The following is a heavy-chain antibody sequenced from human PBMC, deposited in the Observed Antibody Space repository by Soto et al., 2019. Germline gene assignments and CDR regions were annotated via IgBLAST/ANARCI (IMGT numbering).Heavy chain of an antibody. D-gene: IGHD1-1*01. CDR3: ARDRTTNKGFYYYGMDV. J-gene: IGHJ6*02. Sequence: PSETLSLTCTVSGGSISSGGYYWSWIRQHPGKGLEWIGYIYYSGSTYYNPSLKSRVTISVDTSKNQFSLKLSSVTAADTAVYYCARDRTTNKGFYYYGMDVWGQGTTVTVSS. CDR1: GGSISSGGYY. CDR2: IYYSGST. V-gene: IGHV4-31*03.